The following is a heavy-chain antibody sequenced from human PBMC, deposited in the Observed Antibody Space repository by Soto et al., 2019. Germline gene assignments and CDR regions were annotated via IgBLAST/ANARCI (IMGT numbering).Heavy chain of an antibody. CDR2: IYHTGRS. J-gene: IGHJ5*02. CDR3: AIDLFPIGVTMIRGAFDP. D-gene: IGHD3-10*01. CDR1: GDSINNKNW. Sequence: SETLSLTCSVSGDSINNKNWWTWLRQPPGKRLEWIGDIYHTGRSSYNPSLTSRVTMSVDKSKKQFSLKLSSVTAADTAVYYCAIDLFPIGVTMIRGAFDPWGQGTLVTVSS. V-gene: IGHV4-4*02.